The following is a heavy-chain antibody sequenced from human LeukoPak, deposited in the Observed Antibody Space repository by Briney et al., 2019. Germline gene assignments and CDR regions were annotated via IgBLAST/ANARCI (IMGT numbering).Heavy chain of an antibody. V-gene: IGHV3-21*01. D-gene: IGHD7-27*01. J-gene: IGHJ4*02. CDR1: GFTFSSYA. Sequence: GGSLRLSCAASGFTFSSYAMSWVRQAPGKGLEWVSSISSSSSYIYYADSVKGRFTISRDNAKNSLYLQMNSLRAEDTAVYYCARELGILYYFDYWGQGTLVTVSS. CDR3: ARELGILYYFDY. CDR2: ISSSSSYI.